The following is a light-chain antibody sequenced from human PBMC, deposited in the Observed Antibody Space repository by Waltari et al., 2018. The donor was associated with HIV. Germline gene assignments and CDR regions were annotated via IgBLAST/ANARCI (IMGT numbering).Light chain of an antibody. J-gene: IGKJ1*01. CDR3: LQSDKWPRT. CDR1: QSVSSS. Sequence: VLLTQSPATLSVSPGERVTLSCRASQSVSSSLAWYQLKPGQAPRLLIYGASTLASGVPARFTATGSGTQFTLTVSNLQSDDFALYFCLQSDKWPRTFGQGTKLEIK. CDR2: GAS. V-gene: IGKV3-15*01.